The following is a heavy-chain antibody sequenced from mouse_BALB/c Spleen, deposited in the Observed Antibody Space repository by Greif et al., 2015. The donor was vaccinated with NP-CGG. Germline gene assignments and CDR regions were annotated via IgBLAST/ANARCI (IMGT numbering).Heavy chain of an antibody. J-gene: IGHJ3*01. CDR3: ARSGRYEGFAY. Sequence: QVQLQQPGAELAKPGASVKMSCKASGYTFTCYWMHWVKQRPGQGLEWIGYINPSTGYTGYNQKFKDKATLTADKSSSTAYMQLSSLTSEDSAVYYCARSGRYEGFAYWGQGTLVTVSA. CDR2: INPSTGYT. V-gene: IGHV1-7*01. D-gene: IGHD2-14*01. CDR1: GYTFTCYW.